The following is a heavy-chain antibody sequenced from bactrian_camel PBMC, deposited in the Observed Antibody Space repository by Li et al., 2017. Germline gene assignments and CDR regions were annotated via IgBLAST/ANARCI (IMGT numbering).Heavy chain of an antibody. Sequence: VQLVESGGGSVQAGGSLRLSCAASGYTYNRNCMAWFRQAPGKEREGVARIATGSGNTYYADSVKGRFAISQDNAKNTVYLQMNSLKPEDTAMYYCTKDRSYGTRNWVQSTRGQGTQVTVS. J-gene: IGHJ4*01. CDR3: TKDRSYGTRNWVQST. CDR2: IATGSGNT. CDR1: GYTYNRNC. V-gene: IGHV3S1*01. D-gene: IGHD3*01.